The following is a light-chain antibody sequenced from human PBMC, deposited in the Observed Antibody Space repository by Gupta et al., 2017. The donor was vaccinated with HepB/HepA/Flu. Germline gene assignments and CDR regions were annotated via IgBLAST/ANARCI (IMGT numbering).Light chain of an antibody. CDR2: DAS. J-gene: IGKJ2*01. V-gene: IGKV3-11*01. CDR1: QSVSRY. Sequence: EIVLTQSPATLPLSPGERATLSCRASQSVSRYLTWYQQKPGQAPRLLIYDASKRATDIPVRFSGGGSGTDFTLTICSLEPEDFAVYYCQQRSTWPHTFGQGTRVEIK. CDR3: QQRSTWPHT.